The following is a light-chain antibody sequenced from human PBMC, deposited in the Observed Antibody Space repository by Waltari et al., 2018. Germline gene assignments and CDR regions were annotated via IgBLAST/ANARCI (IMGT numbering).Light chain of an antibody. V-gene: IGKV1-33*01. J-gene: IGKJ2*01. CDR3: QQHDNPPFT. CDR1: HDISDY. CDR2: DAS. Sequence: DIQMTQSPSSLSASVGDTGPITFQANHDISDYLNWYQQKPGKAPNLLISDASHLEAGVPSRFSGSGYGTDFTFTISSLQPEDFATYYCQQHDNPPFTFGQGTKLEIK.